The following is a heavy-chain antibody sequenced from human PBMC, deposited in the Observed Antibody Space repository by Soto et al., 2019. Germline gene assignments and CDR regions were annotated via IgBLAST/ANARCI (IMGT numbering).Heavy chain of an antibody. Sequence: QVQLQESGPGLVKPSQTLSLTCTVSGGSISSGGYYWSWIRQHPGKGLEWIGYIYYSGSTYYNPSLKSRVTISVDTSKNQFSLKLSSVTAADTAVYYCARIPRGYSGYQGWFDPWGQGTLVTVSS. D-gene: IGHD5-12*01. V-gene: IGHV4-31*03. CDR2: IYYSGST. J-gene: IGHJ5*02. CDR3: ARIPRGYSGYQGWFDP. CDR1: GGSISSGGYY.